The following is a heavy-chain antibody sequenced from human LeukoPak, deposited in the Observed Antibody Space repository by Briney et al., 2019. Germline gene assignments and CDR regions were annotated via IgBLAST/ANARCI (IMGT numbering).Heavy chain of an antibody. Sequence: PSETLSLTCAVYGGSFSGYYWSWIRQPPGKGLEWIGEINHSGSTNYNPSLKSRVTISVDTSKNQFSLKLSSVTAADMAVYYCARTILVGASDYWGQGTLVTVSS. D-gene: IGHD1-26*01. CDR2: INHSGST. J-gene: IGHJ4*02. CDR1: GGSFSGYY. V-gene: IGHV4-34*01. CDR3: ARTILVGASDY.